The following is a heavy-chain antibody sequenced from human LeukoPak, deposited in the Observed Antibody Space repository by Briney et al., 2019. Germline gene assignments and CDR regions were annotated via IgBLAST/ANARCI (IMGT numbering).Heavy chain of an antibody. CDR1: GFTFSSYW. CDR2: IERDGRST. Sequence: GGSLRLSCAASGFTFSSYWMHWVRQAPGKGLVWVSRIERDGRSTSYADSVRGRFTISRDNAKNTLYLQMNSLRAEDTALYYCARDVSDENGSASRIHLDSWGQGTLVSVSS. J-gene: IGHJ4*02. D-gene: IGHD6-6*01. V-gene: IGHV3-74*01. CDR3: ARDVSDENGSASRIHLDS.